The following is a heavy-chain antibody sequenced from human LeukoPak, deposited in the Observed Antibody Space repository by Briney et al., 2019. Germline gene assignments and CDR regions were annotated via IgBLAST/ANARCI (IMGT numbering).Heavy chain of an antibody. V-gene: IGHV1-69*05. Sequence: SVKVSCKASGGTFSSYAISWVRQAPGQGLEWMGGIIPIFGTANYAQKFQGRVTITTDESTSTAYIELSSLRSEDTAVYYCARVTIGYYDSSGYYGWWGQGTLVTVSS. CDR2: IIPIFGTA. D-gene: IGHD3-22*01. J-gene: IGHJ4*02. CDR1: GGTFSSYA. CDR3: ARVTIGYYDSSGYYGW.